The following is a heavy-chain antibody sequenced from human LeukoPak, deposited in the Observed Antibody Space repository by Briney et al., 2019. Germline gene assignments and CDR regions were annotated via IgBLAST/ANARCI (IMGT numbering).Heavy chain of an antibody. Sequence: PPGGSLRLSCAASGFAFSSFSMSWVRQAPGKGLEWVSYISRSSSTIYYADSVKGRFTISRDNAKNSLYLQMNSLRPEDTAVYYCTRGPGLYDTSYLDYWGQGALVTVSS. CDR1: GFAFSSFS. V-gene: IGHV3-48*01. D-gene: IGHD3-22*01. CDR2: ISRSSSTI. J-gene: IGHJ4*02. CDR3: TRGPGLYDTSYLDY.